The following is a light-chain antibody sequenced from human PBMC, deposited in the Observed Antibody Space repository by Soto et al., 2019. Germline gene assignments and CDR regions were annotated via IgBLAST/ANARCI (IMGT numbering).Light chain of an antibody. J-gene: IGLJ1*01. CDR1: TGAVTRGYY. CDR2: STN. Sequence: QAVVTQEPSLTVSPGGTVTLTCASSTGAVTRGYYPNWFQQKPGQAPRALIYSTNNKHSWTPARFSGSLLGGKAALTLSGVQLEDEGEYYCVLSYGGTYVFGTGTKLTVL. CDR3: VLSYGGTYV. V-gene: IGLV7-43*01.